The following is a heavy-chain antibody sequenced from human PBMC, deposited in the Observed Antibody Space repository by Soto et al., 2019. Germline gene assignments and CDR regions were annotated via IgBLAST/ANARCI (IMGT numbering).Heavy chain of an antibody. J-gene: IGHJ6*02. Sequence: SETLSLTCTVSGGSISSYYWSWIRQPPGKGLEWIGYIYYSGSTNYNPSLKSRVTISVDTSKNQFSLKLSSVTAADTAVYYCGTETTIVTQNNYYYYGMDVWGQGTTVTVSS. V-gene: IGHV4-59*01. D-gene: IGHD4-4*01. CDR2: IYYSGST. CDR1: GGSISSYY. CDR3: GTETTIVTQNNYYYYGMDV.